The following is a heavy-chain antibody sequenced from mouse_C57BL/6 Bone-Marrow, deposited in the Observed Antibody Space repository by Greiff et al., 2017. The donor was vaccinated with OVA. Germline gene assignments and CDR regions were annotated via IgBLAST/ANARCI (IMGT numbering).Heavy chain of an antibody. D-gene: IGHD1-2*01. Sequence: VQLKESGPELVKPGASVKISCKASGYSFTGYYMNWVKQSPEKSLEWIGEINPSTGGTTYNQKFKAKATLTVDTSSSTAYMQLKSLTSEDSAVYYCARRATAHAMDYWGQGTSVTVSS. CDR2: INPSTGGT. J-gene: IGHJ4*01. CDR1: GYSFTGYY. V-gene: IGHV1-42*01. CDR3: ARRATAHAMDY.